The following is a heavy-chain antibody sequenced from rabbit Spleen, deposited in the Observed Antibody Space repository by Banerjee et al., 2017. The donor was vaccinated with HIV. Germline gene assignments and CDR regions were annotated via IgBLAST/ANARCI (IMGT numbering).Heavy chain of an antibody. CDR1: GFSFSSAYD. J-gene: IGHJ4*01. V-gene: IGHV1S40*01. CDR2: IYGDTGGNT. Sequence: QSLEESGGDLVKPGASLTLTCTASGFSFSSAYDMCWVRQAPGKGLEWIACIYGDTGGNTYYASWAQGRFTISKTSSTTVTLQMTSLTAADTATYFCARDPSFNSYWTRFDLWGQGTLVTVS. D-gene: IGHD6-1*01. CDR3: ARDPSFNSYWTRFDL.